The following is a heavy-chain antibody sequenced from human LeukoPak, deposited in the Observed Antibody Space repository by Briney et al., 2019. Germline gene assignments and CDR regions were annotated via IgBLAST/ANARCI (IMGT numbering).Heavy chain of an antibody. J-gene: IGHJ4*02. D-gene: IGHD6-19*01. CDR2: IRSDGSST. CDR1: GFSFSAYI. V-gene: IGHV3-64*01. CDR3: TRRYGGHSGWAGYHDS. Sequence: PGGSLRLSCVASGFSFSAYIMHWVRQAPGKGLEYVSAIRSDGSSTFYPNSVKGRFTISRDNSKSTLYLQLGSLGAEDTAVYYCTRRYGGHSGWAGYHDSWGQGTLVTVSS.